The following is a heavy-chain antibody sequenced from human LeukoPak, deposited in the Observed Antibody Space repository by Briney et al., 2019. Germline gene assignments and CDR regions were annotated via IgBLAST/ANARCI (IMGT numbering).Heavy chain of an antibody. CDR3: AREDYDSSGYSHFDY. CDR2: ISYDGSNK. CDR1: GFTFSSYA. Sequence: GGSLRLSCAASGFTFSSYAMHWVRQAPGKGLEWVAVISYDGSNKYYADSVKGRFTISRDNSKNTLYLQMNSLRAGDTAVYYCAREDYDSSGYSHFDYWGQGTLVTVSS. D-gene: IGHD3-22*01. V-gene: IGHV3-30-3*01. J-gene: IGHJ4*02.